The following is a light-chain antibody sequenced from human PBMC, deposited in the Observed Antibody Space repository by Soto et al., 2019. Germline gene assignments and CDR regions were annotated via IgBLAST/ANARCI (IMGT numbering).Light chain of an antibody. CDR2: DVS. V-gene: IGLV2-14*01. Sequence: QSVLTQAASVSGSPGQSIAISCTGTSSDVGGYNYVSWYQQHPGKAHKLLINDVSNRPSGVSSRFSGSKSGNTASLTISGLQAEDEADYYCTSYTISSTNVFGTGTKVTVL. J-gene: IGLJ1*01. CDR1: SSDVGGYNY. CDR3: TSYTISSTNV.